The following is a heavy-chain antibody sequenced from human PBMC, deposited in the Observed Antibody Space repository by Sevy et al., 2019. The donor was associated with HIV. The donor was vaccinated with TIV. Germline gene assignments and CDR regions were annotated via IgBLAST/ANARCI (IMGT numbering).Heavy chain of an antibody. Sequence: GGSLRLSCAASGFTFSSYAMSWVRQAPGKGLEWVSAISGSGGSTYYADSVKGRFTISRDNSKNTLYLQMNSLRAEDTAVYYCAKDLRVVVVPAAIPKTGYLQHWGQGTLVTVSS. D-gene: IGHD2-2*02. V-gene: IGHV3-23*01. CDR3: AKDLRVVVVPAAIPKTGYLQH. CDR1: GFTFSSYA. J-gene: IGHJ1*01. CDR2: ISGSGGST.